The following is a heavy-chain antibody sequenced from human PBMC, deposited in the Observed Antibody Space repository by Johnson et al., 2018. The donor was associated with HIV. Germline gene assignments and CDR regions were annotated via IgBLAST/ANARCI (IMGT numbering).Heavy chain of an antibody. Sequence: QPVESGAGLVQPGRSLRLSCTASVFTLADYALMWVRQAPGKGLECVGFIRGKTDGGTTDYAAPVKGRFTISRDDSRNMLSLQMNSLKTEDTAVYYCTTEGDAFDIWGQGTMVTVSS. J-gene: IGHJ3*02. CDR2: IRGKTDGGTT. CDR3: TTEGDAFDI. CDR1: VFTLADYA. V-gene: IGHV3-49*04.